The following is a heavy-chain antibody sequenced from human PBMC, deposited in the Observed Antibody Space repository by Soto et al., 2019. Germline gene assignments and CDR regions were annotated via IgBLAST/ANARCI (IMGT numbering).Heavy chain of an antibody. D-gene: IGHD3-22*01. CDR2: ISAYNGNT. CDR1: GYTFTSYG. Sequence: ASVKVSCKASGYTFTSYGISCVLQSPLQWLDGMGWISAYNGNTNYAQKLQGRVTMTTDTSTSTAYMELRSLRSDDTAVYYCARDEDSNGYYKGFDPWGQGTLVTVSS. V-gene: IGHV1-18*01. J-gene: IGHJ5*02. CDR3: ARDEDSNGYYKGFDP.